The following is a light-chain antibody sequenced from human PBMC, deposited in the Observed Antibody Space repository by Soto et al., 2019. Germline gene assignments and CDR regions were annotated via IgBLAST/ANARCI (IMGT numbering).Light chain of an antibody. CDR1: SSDVGGYNY. Sequence: QSALTQPPSASGSPGQSVTISCIGTSSDVGGYNYVSWYQQHPGKAPKLMIYEVSERPSGVPDRFSGSKSSNTASLTVSGLQAEDEADYYCSSYAGSNNFVFGTGTKVTVL. CDR2: EVS. V-gene: IGLV2-8*01. J-gene: IGLJ1*01. CDR3: SSYAGSNNFV.